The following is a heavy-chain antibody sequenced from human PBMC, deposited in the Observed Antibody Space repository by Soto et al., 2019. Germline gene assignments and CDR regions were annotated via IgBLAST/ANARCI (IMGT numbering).Heavy chain of an antibody. D-gene: IGHD1-26*01. J-gene: IGHJ4*02. Sequence: ETLSLTCAVSGYYISSGYYWGWIRQPPGKGLEWIGSIYHSGRTYYNPSLKSRLTISLDTSTNQFSLKLTSVTAADTALYFCAPTSGSFPYWGQGTLATVYS. CDR1: GYYISSGYY. CDR3: APTSGSFPY. V-gene: IGHV4-38-2*01. CDR2: IYHSGRT.